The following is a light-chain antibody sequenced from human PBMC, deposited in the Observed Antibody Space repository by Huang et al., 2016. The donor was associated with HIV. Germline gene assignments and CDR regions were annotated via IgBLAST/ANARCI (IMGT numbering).Light chain of an antibody. J-gene: IGKJ1*01. CDR3: HQYYGSPPT. CDR2: GAG. CDR1: QVISNS. V-gene: IGKV1-NL1*01. Sequence: DIQMTQSPSSLSASVGDRVTITCRASQVISNSLAWYQQRPGQAPKLLVFGAGTLEGGVPSRFSGRGSGTVFTLTISSLLPEDFATYYCHQYYGSPPTFGQGTKVEIK.